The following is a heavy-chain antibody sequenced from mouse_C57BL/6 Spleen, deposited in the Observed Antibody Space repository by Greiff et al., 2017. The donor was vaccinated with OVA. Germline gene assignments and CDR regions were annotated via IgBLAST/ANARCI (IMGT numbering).Heavy chain of an antibody. CDR3: TRRSLAWFAY. Sequence: VQLQQSGAELVRPGASVTLSCKASGFTFNDYEMHWVKQTPVHGLEWIGAIDPETGGTAYNQKFKGKAILTADKSSSTAYMELRSLTSEDSAVYYCTRRSLAWFAYWGQGTLVTVSA. CDR1: GFTFNDYE. CDR2: IDPETGGT. J-gene: IGHJ3*01. V-gene: IGHV1-15*01.